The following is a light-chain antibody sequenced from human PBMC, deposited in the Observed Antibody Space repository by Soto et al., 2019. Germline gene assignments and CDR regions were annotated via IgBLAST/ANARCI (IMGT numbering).Light chain of an antibody. CDR2: EVN. CDR3: FSFTTTRTHV. Sequence: QSVPTQPASLSGSPGQSITISCTGTSSDIGAYDYVSWFQQHPGKAPKLMISEVNNRPSGVSNRFSGSKSGNTAYLTISGLQVEDEAEYFCFSFTTTRTHVFGTGTKVTVL. J-gene: IGLJ1*01. CDR1: SSDIGAYDY. V-gene: IGLV2-14*01.